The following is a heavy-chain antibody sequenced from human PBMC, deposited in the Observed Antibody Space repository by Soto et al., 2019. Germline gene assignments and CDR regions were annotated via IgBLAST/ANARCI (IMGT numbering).Heavy chain of an antibody. CDR2: IYYSGST. CDR3: ARAVGYYDSSGYYFIYDAFDI. CDR1: GGSISSYY. Sequence: PSETLSLTCTVSGGSISSYYWSWTRQPPGKGLEWIGYIYYSGSTNYNPSLKSRVTISVDTSKNQFSLKLSSVTAADTAVYYRARAVGYYDSSGYYFIYDAFDIWGQGTMVTVSS. J-gene: IGHJ3*02. V-gene: IGHV4-59*01. D-gene: IGHD3-22*01.